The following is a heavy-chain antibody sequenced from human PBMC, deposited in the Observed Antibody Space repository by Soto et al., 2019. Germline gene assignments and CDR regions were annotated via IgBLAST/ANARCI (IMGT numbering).Heavy chain of an antibody. CDR1: GYKVSTWHSFTSYW. V-gene: IGHV5-51*01. J-gene: IGHJ4*02. CDR2: IYPGDSDT. D-gene: IGHD3-22*01. CDR3: ARPYYYDSTGYFVY. Sequence: GESLKISCMGSGYKVSTWHSFTSYWIAWVRQMPGEGLEWMGIIYPGDSDTRYSPSFQGQVTISADKPINSVYLQWSSLKASDTATYYCARPYYYDSTGYFVYWGRGTLVTVSS.